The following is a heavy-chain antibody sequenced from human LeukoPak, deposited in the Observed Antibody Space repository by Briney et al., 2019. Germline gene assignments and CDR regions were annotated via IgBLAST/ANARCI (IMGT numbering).Heavy chain of an antibody. CDR2: IYYSGST. Sequence: SETLSLTCTVSGGSISSHYWSWIRQPPGKGLEWIGYIYYSGSTNYNPSLKSRVTISVDTSKNQFSLKLSSVTAADTAAYYCARDINHYMDVWGKGTTVTVSS. J-gene: IGHJ6*03. V-gene: IGHV4-59*11. CDR3: ARDINHYMDV. D-gene: IGHD1-14*01. CDR1: GGSISSHY.